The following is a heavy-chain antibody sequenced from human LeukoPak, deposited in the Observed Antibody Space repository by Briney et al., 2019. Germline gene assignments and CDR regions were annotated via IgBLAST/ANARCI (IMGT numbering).Heavy chain of an antibody. Sequence: PGRSLRLSCAASGFTFSSYGMHWVCQAPGKGLEWVAVISYDGSNKYYADSVKGRFTISRDNSKNTLYLQMNSLRAEDTAVYYCAKGAYYYDSSGYYPGYWGQGTLVTVSS. CDR2: ISYDGSNK. J-gene: IGHJ4*02. V-gene: IGHV3-30*18. CDR1: GFTFSSYG. CDR3: AKGAYYYDSSGYYPGY. D-gene: IGHD3-22*01.